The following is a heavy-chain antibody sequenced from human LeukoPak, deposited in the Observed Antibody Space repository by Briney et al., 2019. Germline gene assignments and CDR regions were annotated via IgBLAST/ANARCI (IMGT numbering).Heavy chain of an antibody. J-gene: IGHJ4*02. CDR3: ARDRETTGYDY. CDR1: GFTFSSYS. V-gene: IGHV3-48*01. Sequence: GGSLRLSCAASGFTFSSYSMNWVRQAPGKGLEWVSYISSSSSTIYYADSVKGRFTISRDNAKNSLYLQMNSLRAEDTAVYFCARDRETTGYDYWGQGTLVTVSS. CDR2: ISSSSSTI. D-gene: IGHD5-12*01.